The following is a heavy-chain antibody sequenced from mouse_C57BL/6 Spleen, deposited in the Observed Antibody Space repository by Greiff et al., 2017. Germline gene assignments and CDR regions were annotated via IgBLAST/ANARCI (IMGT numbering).Heavy chain of an antibody. CDR3: ARERYYYGRDFDY. V-gene: IGHV1-54*01. CDR1: GYAFTNYL. Sequence: QVQLQQSGAELVRPGTSVKVSCKASGYAFTNYLIEWVKQRPGQGLEWIGVINPGSGGTNYNEKFKGKATLTADKSSSTAYMQLSSLTSEDSAVYFCARERYYYGRDFDYWGQGTTLTVSS. J-gene: IGHJ2*01. D-gene: IGHD1-1*01. CDR2: INPGSGGT.